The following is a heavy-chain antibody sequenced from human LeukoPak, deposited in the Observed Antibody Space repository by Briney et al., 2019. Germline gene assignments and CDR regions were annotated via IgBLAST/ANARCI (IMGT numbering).Heavy chain of an antibody. J-gene: IGHJ4*02. V-gene: IGHV3-15*01. CDR3: TLPWGSGSYYDY. D-gene: IGHD3-10*01. Sequence: GGSLRLSCAASGFTFSNAWLNWVRQAPGKGLEWVGHIKSKTDGGTTDYAAPVKGRFTISRDDSKNTLLLQMNSLKTEDTAVYYCTLPWGSGSYYDYWGQGTLVTVSS. CDR2: IKSKTDGGTT. CDR1: GFTFSNAW.